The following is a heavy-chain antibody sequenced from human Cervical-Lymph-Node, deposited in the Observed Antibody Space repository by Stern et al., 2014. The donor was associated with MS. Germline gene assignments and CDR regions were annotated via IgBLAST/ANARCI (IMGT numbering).Heavy chain of an antibody. V-gene: IGHV3-21*01. D-gene: IGHD3-10*01. CDR2: ISDSSSYI. Sequence: EVQLVESGGGLIKPGGSLRLSCAASGFTFSSYSMNWVRQAPGQGLEWVSCISDSSSYIYYADSVKGRFTISRDNAKNSLYLQMNSLRAEDTAVYYCAREEFGELTAYFDYWGQGTLVTVSS. J-gene: IGHJ4*02. CDR3: AREEFGELTAYFDY. CDR1: GFTFSSYS.